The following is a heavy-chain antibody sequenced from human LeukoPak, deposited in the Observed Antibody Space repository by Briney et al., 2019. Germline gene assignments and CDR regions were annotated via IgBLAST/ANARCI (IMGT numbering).Heavy chain of an antibody. CDR2: ISSSCSTI. Sequence: GGSLRLSCAASGFTFSSYEMNWGRQAPGKGLEWVSYISSSCSTICYADSVKGRFTISRDNAKNSLYLQMNSLRAEDTAVYYCARAGYDSSGYYWDYYFDYWGQGTLVTVSS. V-gene: IGHV3-48*03. CDR3: ARAGYDSSGYYWDYYFDY. J-gene: IGHJ4*02. D-gene: IGHD3-22*01. CDR1: GFTFSSYE.